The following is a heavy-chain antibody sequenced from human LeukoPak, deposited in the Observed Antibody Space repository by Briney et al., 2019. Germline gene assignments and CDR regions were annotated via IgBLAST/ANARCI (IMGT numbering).Heavy chain of an antibody. J-gene: IGHJ5*02. CDR3: ARPYYYDSRIDP. Sequence: SQTLSLTCTVSGGSISSGDYYWSWIRQPPGKGLEWIAYMYYSGSTYYNPSLKSRDTMSADTSKNQLSLKPSSVTAADTAVYYCARPYYYDSRIDPWGQGILVTVSS. D-gene: IGHD3-22*01. CDR1: GGSISSGDYY. V-gene: IGHV4-30-4*01. CDR2: MYYSGST.